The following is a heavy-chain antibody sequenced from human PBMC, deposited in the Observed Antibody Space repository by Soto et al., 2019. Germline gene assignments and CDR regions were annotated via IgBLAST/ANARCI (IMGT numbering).Heavy chain of an antibody. V-gene: IGHV6-1*01. J-gene: IGHJ4*02. D-gene: IGHD5-12*01. Sequence: PQILRQSQTLSLTCAISGDSVSSNSAAWNWIRQSPSRGLEWLGRTYYRSKWYNDYAVSVKSRITINPDTSKNQFSLQLNSVTPEDTAVYYCARGGLSSGYVNYFDYWGQGTLVTVSS. CDR1: GDSVSSNSAA. CDR2: TYYRSKWYN. CDR3: ARGGLSSGYVNYFDY.